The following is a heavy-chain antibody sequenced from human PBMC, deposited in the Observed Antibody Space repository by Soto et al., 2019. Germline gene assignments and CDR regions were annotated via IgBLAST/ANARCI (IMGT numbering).Heavy chain of an antibody. D-gene: IGHD3-16*01. CDR3: VVSRRAGGFDY. CDR2: ISPYSGDT. V-gene: IGHV1-18*01. CDR1: GYTFTANG. Sequence: QVQLVQSGAEVKKPGASVTISCKTSGYTFTANGISWVRQAPGQGLQWMGWISPYSGDTSYVQNLQARVTMTTDTSSSTGYMSLRSLTSDDTATYYCVVSRRAGGFDYWGQGTLVTVSS. J-gene: IGHJ4*02.